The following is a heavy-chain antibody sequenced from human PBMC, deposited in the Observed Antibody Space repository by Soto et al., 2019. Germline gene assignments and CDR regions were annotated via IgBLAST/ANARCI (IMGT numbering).Heavy chain of an antibody. J-gene: IGHJ4*02. CDR1: ESTVSRDW. V-gene: IGHV3-7*04. CDR3: SGGVGDAF. CDR2: INQDGSEK. D-gene: IGHD1-26*01. Sequence: EVHLVESGGGLVQTGGSLRLSCAIFESTVSRDWMNWVRQAPGKGLEWVAHINQDGSEKYYVDSVKGRFTISRDNAKKSLYLQMTSLRPGDTAMYSCSGGVGDAFWGQGPLVTVSS.